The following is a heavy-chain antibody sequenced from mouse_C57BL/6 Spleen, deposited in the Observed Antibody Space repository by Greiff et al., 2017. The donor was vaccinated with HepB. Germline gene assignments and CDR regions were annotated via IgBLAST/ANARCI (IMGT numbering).Heavy chain of an antibody. CDR1: GYTFTNYW. J-gene: IGHJ2*01. CDR3: ARENYDYDGHYFDY. Sequence: QVQLQQSGAELVRPGTSVKMSCKASGYTFTNYWIGWAKQRPGHGLEWIGDIYPGGGYTNYNEKFKGKATLTADKSSSTAYMQFSSLTSEDSAIYYCARENYDYDGHYFDYWGQGTTRTVSS. D-gene: IGHD2-4*01. V-gene: IGHV1-63*01. CDR2: IYPGGGYT.